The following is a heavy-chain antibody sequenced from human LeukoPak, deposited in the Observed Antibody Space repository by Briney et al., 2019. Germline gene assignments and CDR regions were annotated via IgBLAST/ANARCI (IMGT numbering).Heavy chain of an antibody. V-gene: IGHV3-23*01. CDR3: VKDHSCWYSSNHFDY. CDR2: ISGSGGST. D-gene: IGHD6-19*01. CDR1: GFTFSSYA. Sequence: GGSLRLSCAASGFTFSSYAMSWVRQAPGKGLEWVSAISGSGGSTYYADSVKGRFTISRDNSKNTLYLQMNSLRGEDTAVYYCVKDHSCWYSSNHFDYWGQGTLVTVSS. J-gene: IGHJ4*02.